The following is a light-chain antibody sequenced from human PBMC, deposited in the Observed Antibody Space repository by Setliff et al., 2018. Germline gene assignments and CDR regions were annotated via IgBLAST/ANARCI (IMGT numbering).Light chain of an antibody. Sequence: QSVLTQPPSASGTPGQRVTISCSGSSSNIGSNTVNWYQQFPGTAPKLLIYTNNQRPSGVPDRFSGSKSGTSASLAISGLQSEDEADYYCAVWDDNLNGPVFGGGTKATVL. J-gene: IGLJ2*01. CDR2: TNN. CDR3: AVWDDNLNGPV. CDR1: SSNIGSNT. V-gene: IGLV1-44*01.